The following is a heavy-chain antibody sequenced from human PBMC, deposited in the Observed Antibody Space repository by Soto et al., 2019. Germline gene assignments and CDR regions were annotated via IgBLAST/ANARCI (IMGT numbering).Heavy chain of an antibody. J-gene: IGHJ5*02. CDR3: ARDEYIVVVPAATPPPYNWFDP. CDR1: GYSISSGYY. D-gene: IGHD2-2*01. V-gene: IGHV4-38-2*02. CDR2: IYHSGST. Sequence: SETLSLTCAASGYSISSGYYWGWIRQPPGKGLEWIGSIYHSGSTYYNPSLKSRVTISVDTSKNQFSLKLSSVTAADTAVYYCARDEYIVVVPAATPPPYNWFDPWGQGTLVTV.